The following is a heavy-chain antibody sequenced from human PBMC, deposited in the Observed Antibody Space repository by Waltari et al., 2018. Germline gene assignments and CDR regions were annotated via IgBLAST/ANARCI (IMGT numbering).Heavy chain of an antibody. V-gene: IGHV1-24*01. Sequence: QVQLVQSGAEVKKPGASVKVSCKVSGYTLTELSRHWVRQAPGKGLEWMGGFDPEDGETIYAQKFQGRVTMTEDTATDTAYMELSSLRSEDTAVYYCATGPYGSGRAQLFDYWGQGTLVTVSS. D-gene: IGHD3-10*01. CDR1: GYTLTELS. CDR3: ATGPYGSGRAQLFDY. J-gene: IGHJ4*02. CDR2: FDPEDGET.